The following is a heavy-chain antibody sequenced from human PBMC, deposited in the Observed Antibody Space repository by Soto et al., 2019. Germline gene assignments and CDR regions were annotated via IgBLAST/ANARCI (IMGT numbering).Heavy chain of an antibody. Sequence: ASVKVSCKASGYTFTSYGITWVRQAPGQGLEWMGWISVYSGNTHYAQKFHDRVTLTTDTSTTTAYMDLRNLTSDDSAFYYCARNTPFFESSGSADYWGQGTLVTVSS. D-gene: IGHD3-22*01. J-gene: IGHJ4*02. CDR2: ISVYSGNT. CDR1: GYTFTSYG. V-gene: IGHV1-18*01. CDR3: ARNTPFFESSGSADY.